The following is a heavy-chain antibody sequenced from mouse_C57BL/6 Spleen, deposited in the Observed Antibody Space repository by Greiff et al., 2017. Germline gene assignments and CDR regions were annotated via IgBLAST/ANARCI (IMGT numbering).Heavy chain of an antibody. Sequence: QVQLKQSGAELVRPGTSVKVSCKASGYAFTNYLIEWVKQRPGQGLEWIGVINPGSGGTNYNEKFKGKATLTADKSSSTAYMQLSSLTSEDSAVYFCARRGYDGYFRGDYWGQGTSVTVSS. J-gene: IGHJ4*01. CDR3: ARRGYDGYFRGDY. CDR2: INPGSGGT. D-gene: IGHD2-3*01. V-gene: IGHV1-54*01. CDR1: GYAFTNYL.